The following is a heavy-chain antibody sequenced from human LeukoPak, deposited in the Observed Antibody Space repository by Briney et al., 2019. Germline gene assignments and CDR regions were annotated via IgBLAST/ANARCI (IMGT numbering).Heavy chain of an antibody. CDR3: GKSRCRGSSYSPPLFDY. CDR2: IRYDGSNK. J-gene: IGHJ4*02. Sequence: GGSLRLSCAASGFTFSSYGMHWVRRAPGKGLEWVAFIRYDGSNKYYADSVKGRFTISRDNSKNTVYMQMNSLRAEDTAVYYCGKSRCRGSSYSPPLFDYWGQGALVSVSS. CDR1: GFTFSSYG. V-gene: IGHV3-30*02. D-gene: IGHD1-26*01.